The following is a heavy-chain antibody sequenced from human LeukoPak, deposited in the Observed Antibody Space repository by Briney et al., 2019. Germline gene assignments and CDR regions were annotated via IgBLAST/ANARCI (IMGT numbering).Heavy chain of an antibody. CDR3: AVVPAAPLGYYYMDV. CDR1: GYTLTSYY. Sequence: ASVKVSCKASGYTLTSYYMHWVPHAPRQAPDRMGITNPSGGSTSYAQKFQGRVTMTRDTSTSTVYMELSSLRSEDTAVYYCAVVPAAPLGYYYMDVWGKGTTVTVSS. D-gene: IGHD2-2*01. CDR2: TNPSGGST. V-gene: IGHV1-46*01. J-gene: IGHJ6*03.